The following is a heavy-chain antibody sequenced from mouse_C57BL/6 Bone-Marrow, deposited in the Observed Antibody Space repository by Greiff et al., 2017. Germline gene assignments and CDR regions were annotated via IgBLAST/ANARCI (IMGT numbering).Heavy chain of an antibody. CDR2: IDPSDCYT. CDR1: GYTFTSYW. J-gene: IGHJ3*01. CDR3: VRAEFAY. V-gene: IGHV1-50*01. Sequence: SGAELVKPGTSVKLSCKASGYTFTSYWMQWVKQRPGQGLEWIGEIDPSDCYTNYKPKFKGKATLTVDTSSSTAYMRLSSLKPEDPAVYYCVRAEFAYWGQGTLVTVSA.